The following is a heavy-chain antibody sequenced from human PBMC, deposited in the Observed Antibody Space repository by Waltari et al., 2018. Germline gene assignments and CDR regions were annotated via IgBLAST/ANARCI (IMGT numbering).Heavy chain of an antibody. CDR1: GFTFSSYE. V-gene: IGHV3-48*03. CDR2: ISTSGSII. CDR3: ARGPYCGGDCYEYFQH. J-gene: IGHJ1*01. Sequence: EVQLVESGGGLVQPGGSLRLSCTASGFTFSSYEMNWVRQAPGKGLEWISYISTSGSIIYYADSVKGRFTISRDNAKNSLYLQMNSLRAEDTAVDYCARGPYCGGDCYEYFQHWGQGTLVTVSS. D-gene: IGHD2-21*02.